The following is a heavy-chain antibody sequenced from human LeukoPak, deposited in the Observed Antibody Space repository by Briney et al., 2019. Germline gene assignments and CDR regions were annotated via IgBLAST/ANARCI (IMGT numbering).Heavy chain of an antibody. D-gene: IGHD3-22*01. CDR3: ARDMYYYDSSGYPTKYFDY. Sequence: QAGGSLRLSCAASGLTVSSNYMSWVRQAPGKGLEWVSVIYSGGSTYYADSVKGRFTISRDNSKNTLYLQMNSLRAEDTAVYYCARDMYYYDSSGYPTKYFDYWGQGTLVTVSS. V-gene: IGHV3-66*02. CDR2: IYSGGST. CDR1: GLTVSSNY. J-gene: IGHJ4*02.